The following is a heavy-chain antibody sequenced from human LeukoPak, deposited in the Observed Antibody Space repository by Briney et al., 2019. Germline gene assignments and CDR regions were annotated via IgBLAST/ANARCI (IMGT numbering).Heavy chain of an antibody. V-gene: IGHV3-23*01. Sequence: GGSLRLSCAASGFTFSSYAMSWVRQAPGKGLEWVSAISGSGGSTYYADSVKGRFTISRDNYKNTLYLQMNSLRAEDTAVYYCAKVRDVLRYFDWLSTDFDYWGQGTLVTVSS. J-gene: IGHJ4*02. CDR3: AKVRDVLRYFDWLSTDFDY. CDR1: GFTFSSYA. D-gene: IGHD3-9*01. CDR2: ISGSGGST.